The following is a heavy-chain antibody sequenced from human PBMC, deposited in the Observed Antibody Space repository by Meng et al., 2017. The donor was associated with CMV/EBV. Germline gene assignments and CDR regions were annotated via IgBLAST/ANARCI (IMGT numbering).Heavy chain of an antibody. CDR3: AKPKYSSSWGYDY. Sequence: GESLKISCAASGFTLDDYTMHWVRQAPGKGLEWVSLISWDGGSTYYADSVKGRFTISRDNSKNSLYLQMNSLRTEDTALYYCAKPKYSSSWGYDYWGQGTLVTVSS. CDR1: GFTLDDYT. V-gene: IGHV3-43*01. D-gene: IGHD6-13*01. CDR2: ISWDGGST. J-gene: IGHJ4*02.